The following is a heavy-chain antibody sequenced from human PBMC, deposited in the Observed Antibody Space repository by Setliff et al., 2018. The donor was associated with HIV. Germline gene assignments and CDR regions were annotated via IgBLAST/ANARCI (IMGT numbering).Heavy chain of an antibody. Sequence: SETLSLTCIVSGDSISSYYWSWIRQPPGKGLEWLGYIYYSGSTHYNPSLKSRVTISVDTSMNYLSLNLTSVTAADTAVYHCARFKPPYCSSRNCYWGAFDIWGQGAMVTVSS. D-gene: IGHD2-2*01. CDR1: GDSISSYY. V-gene: IGHV4-59*12. CDR2: IYYSGST. CDR3: ARFKPPYCSSRNCYWGAFDI. J-gene: IGHJ3*02.